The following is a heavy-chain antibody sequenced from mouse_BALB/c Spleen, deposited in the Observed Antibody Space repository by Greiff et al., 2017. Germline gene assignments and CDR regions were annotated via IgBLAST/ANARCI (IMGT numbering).Heavy chain of an antibody. Sequence: QVQLKESGAELAKPGASVKMSCKAFGYTFTSYWMHWVKQRPGQGLEWIGYINPSTGYTEYNQKFKDKATLTADKSSSTAYMQLSSLTSEDSAVYYCASPYDGSSYDWAYWGQGTLVTVSA. V-gene: IGHV1-7*01. D-gene: IGHD1-1*01. CDR3: ASPYDGSSYDWAY. CDR1: GYTFTSYW. CDR2: INPSTGYT. J-gene: IGHJ3*01.